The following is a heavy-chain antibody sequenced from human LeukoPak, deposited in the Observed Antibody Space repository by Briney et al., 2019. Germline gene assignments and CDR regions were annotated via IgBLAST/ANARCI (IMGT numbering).Heavy chain of an antibody. V-gene: IGHV1-24*01. CDR3: ATAPPHYYDSSGYGY. D-gene: IGHD3-22*01. CDR1: GYTLTELS. J-gene: IGHJ4*02. CDR2: FDPEDGET. Sequence: ASVKDSCKVSGYTLTELSMHWVRQAPGKGLEWMGGFDPEDGETIYAQKFQGRVTMTEDTSTDTAYMELSSLRSEDTAVYYCATAPPHYYDSSGYGYWGQGTLVTVSS.